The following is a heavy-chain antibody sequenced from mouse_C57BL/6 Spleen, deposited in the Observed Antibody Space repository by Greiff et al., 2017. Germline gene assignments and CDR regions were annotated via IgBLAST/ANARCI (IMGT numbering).Heavy chain of an antibody. D-gene: IGHD2-14*01. Sequence: QVQLKESGPGLVAPSQSLSITCTVSGFSLNSYGVHWVRQPPGKGLEWLVVIWSDGSTTYNSALKSRLSISRDNSKNQVFLKKNRLHTDDTAMYYCARQYGNDPYAMDDWGQGTSVTVSS. CDR1: GFSLNSYG. CDR2: IWSDGST. V-gene: IGHV2-6-1*01. CDR3: ARQYGNDPYAMDD. J-gene: IGHJ4*01.